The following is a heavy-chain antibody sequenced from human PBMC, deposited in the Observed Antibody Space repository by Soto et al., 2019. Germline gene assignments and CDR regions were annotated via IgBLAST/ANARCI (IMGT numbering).Heavy chain of an antibody. D-gene: IGHD3-22*01. CDR3: AKEPYYDSSGYYNFDY. V-gene: IGHV3-23*01. CDR2: ISGSGGST. Sequence: PGGSLRLSCAASGFTFSSYAMSWVRQAPGKGLEWVSAISGSGGSTYYADSVKGRFTISRDNSKNTLYLQMNSLRAEDTAVYYCAKEPYYDSSGYYNFDYWGQGTLVTVSS. CDR1: GFTFSSYA. J-gene: IGHJ4*02.